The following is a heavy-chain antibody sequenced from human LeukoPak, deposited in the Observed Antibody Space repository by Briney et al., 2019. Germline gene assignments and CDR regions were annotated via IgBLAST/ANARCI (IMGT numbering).Heavy chain of an antibody. Sequence: GGSLRLSCAASGFTFSDYAMSWVRQAPGKGLEWVSAITSSGGRTYYADSVRGRFTISRDKSRNTLYLQMNSLRAEDTAVYYGAKKYYDSSGYFDYWGQGTLVTVSS. J-gene: IGHJ4*02. CDR1: GFTFSDYA. D-gene: IGHD3-22*01. CDR3: AKKYYDSSGYFDY. V-gene: IGHV3-23*01. CDR2: ITSSGGRT.